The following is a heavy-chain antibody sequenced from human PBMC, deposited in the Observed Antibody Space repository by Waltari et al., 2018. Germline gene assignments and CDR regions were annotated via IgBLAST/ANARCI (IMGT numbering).Heavy chain of an antibody. Sequence: QVQLVESGGGVVHPGRSLRLSCAASGFTFSSYAMHWVRHAPGKGLEWVAVITYDGSNKYYADSVKGRFTISRDNSKNALYLQMNSLRAEDTAVYYCARDLREYSSSWCDYWGQGTLVTVSS. V-gene: IGHV3-30-3*01. J-gene: IGHJ4*02. CDR1: GFTFSSYA. CDR2: ITYDGSNK. D-gene: IGHD6-13*01. CDR3: ARDLREYSSSWCDY.